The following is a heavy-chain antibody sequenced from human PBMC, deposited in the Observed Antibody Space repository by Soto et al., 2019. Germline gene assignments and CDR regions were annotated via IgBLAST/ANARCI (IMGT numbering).Heavy chain of an antibody. J-gene: IGHJ4*02. V-gene: IGHV3-23*01. CDR3: AGRTWRGRADY. D-gene: IGHD3-3*01. Sequence: GSLRLSCAASGFTFSSYAMSWVRQAPGKGLEWVSAISGSGGSTYYADSVKGRFTISRDNSKNTLYLQLNSLRVEDTAIYYCAGRTWRGRADYWGQGILVTVSS. CDR1: GFTFSSYA. CDR2: ISGSGGST.